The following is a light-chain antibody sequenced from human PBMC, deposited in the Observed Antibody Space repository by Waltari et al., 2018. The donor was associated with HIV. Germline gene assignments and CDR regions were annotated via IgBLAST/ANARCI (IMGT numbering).Light chain of an antibody. V-gene: IGLV3-21*04. J-gene: IGLJ2*01. CDR2: YDS. CDR3: QVWDTSGDQYVV. Sequence: SYVVTQPASVSVAPGRTARISCGGDNIESKSVHWYQQKPGQAPGMLNYYDSDRPSRIPERFSGSNSENMATLTIMKVEAGDEDDYYCQVWDTSGDQYVVFGGGTKLAVV. CDR1: NIESKS.